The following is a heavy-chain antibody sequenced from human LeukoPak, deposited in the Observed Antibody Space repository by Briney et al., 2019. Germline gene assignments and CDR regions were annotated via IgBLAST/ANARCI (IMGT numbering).Heavy chain of an antibody. D-gene: IGHD3-22*01. Sequence: PSETLSLTCTVSGGSISSYYWSWIRQPPGKGLEWIGYIYYSGSTNYNPSLKSRVTISVDTSKNQFSLKLSSVTAADTAVYYCARLGPYYYDGSGYLWEVNAFDIWGQGTMVTVSS. V-gene: IGHV4-59*08. CDR2: IYYSGST. CDR3: ARLGPYYYDGSGYLWEVNAFDI. J-gene: IGHJ3*02. CDR1: GGSISSYY.